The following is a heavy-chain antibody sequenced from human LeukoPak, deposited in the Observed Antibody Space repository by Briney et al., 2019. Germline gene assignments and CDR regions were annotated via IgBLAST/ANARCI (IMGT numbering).Heavy chain of an antibody. CDR1: GFTFSSYA. V-gene: IGHV3-30*04. Sequence: AGGSLRLSCAASGFTFSSYAMHWVRQAPGKGLEWVAVISYDGSNKYYADSVKGRFTISRDNSKNTLYLRMNSLRAEDTAVYYCARAKPGVPPNYWGQGTLVTVSS. J-gene: IGHJ4*02. CDR3: ARAKPGVPPNY. D-gene: IGHD1-14*01. CDR2: ISYDGSNK.